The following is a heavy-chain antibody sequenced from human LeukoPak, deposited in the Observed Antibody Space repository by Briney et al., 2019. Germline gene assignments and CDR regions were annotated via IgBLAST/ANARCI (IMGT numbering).Heavy chain of an antibody. CDR1: GFTFSSYG. Sequence: PGGSLRLSCTASGFTFSSYGMHWVRQAPGKGLEWVAFIRYDGSNKYYADSVKGRFTISRDNSKNTLYLQMNSLRAEDTAVYYCAKEGRDCSSTSCYSFLDYWGQGTLVTVSS. V-gene: IGHV3-30*02. J-gene: IGHJ4*02. CDR2: IRYDGSNK. D-gene: IGHD2-2*01. CDR3: AKEGRDCSSTSCYSFLDY.